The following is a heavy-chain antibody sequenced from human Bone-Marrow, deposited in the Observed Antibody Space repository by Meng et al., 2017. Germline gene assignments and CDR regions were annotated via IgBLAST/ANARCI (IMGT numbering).Heavy chain of an antibody. J-gene: IGHJ4*02. CDR3: ARVAWGFDY. D-gene: IGHD7-27*01. CDR2: INSDGSST. CDR1: GITFNNYW. V-gene: IGHV3-74*01. Sequence: EVQLVGSGGGLVPPGGSLRLACVATGITFNNYWMHWVRQAPGKGLVWVSRINSDGSSTSYADSVKGRFTISRDNAKNTLYLQMNSLTAEDTAIYYCARVAWGFDYWGQGTLVTVSS.